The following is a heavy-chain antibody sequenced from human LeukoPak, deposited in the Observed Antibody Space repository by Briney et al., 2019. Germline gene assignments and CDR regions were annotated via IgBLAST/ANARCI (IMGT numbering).Heavy chain of an antibody. CDR1: GGSISSSNW. D-gene: IGHD3-22*01. V-gene: IGHV4-4*02. J-gene: IGHJ4*02. Sequence: PSGTLSLTCAVSGGSISSSNWWSWVRQPPGKGLEWIGEIYHSGSTNYNPSLMSRVTISVDKSKNQFSLKLSSVTAADTAVYYCARDLPKAYYYDSSGYYDYWGQGTLVTVSS. CDR3: ARDLPKAYYYDSSGYYDY. CDR2: IYHSGST.